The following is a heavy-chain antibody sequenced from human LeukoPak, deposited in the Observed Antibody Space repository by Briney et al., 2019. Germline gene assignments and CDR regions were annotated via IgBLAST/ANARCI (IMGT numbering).Heavy chain of an antibody. CDR2: IKQDGSEK. V-gene: IGHV3-7*01. Sequence: GGSLRLSCAASGFTFSRSWMSWVRQAPGKWLEWVANIKQDGSEKYYVDSVKGRFTISRDNAKNSLYLQMNSLRAEDTAVYYCARDQDYYDSSGYYLIFDYWGQGTLVTVSS. CDR1: GFTFSRSW. CDR3: ARDQDYYDSSGYYLIFDY. D-gene: IGHD3-22*01. J-gene: IGHJ4*02.